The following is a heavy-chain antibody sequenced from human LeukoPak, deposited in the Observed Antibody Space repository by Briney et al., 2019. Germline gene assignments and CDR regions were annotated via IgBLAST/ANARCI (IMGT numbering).Heavy chain of an antibody. V-gene: IGHV3-15*01. D-gene: IGHD3-10*01. J-gene: IGHJ4*02. CDR3: ATDYGSGSYYRC. Sequence: GGSLRLSCAASGFSVSNAWMNWVRQAPGKGLEWVGRIKTNTDGGTTDYAAPVKGRFTISRDDSKNTLYLQMNSLKTDDTAVYYCATDYGSGSYYRCWGQGTLVTASS. CDR1: GFSVSNAW. CDR2: IKTNTDGGTT.